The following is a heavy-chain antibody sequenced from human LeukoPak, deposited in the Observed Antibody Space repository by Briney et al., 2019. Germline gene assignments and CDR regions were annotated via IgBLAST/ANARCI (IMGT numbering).Heavy chain of an antibody. D-gene: IGHD2-21*01. V-gene: IGHV4-30-4*08. Sequence: SQTLSLTCTVSGGSISSANHFWSWVRQSPGEGLEWIGYIHYDGRAHYNPSLKSRVSMSLDMSKNQFSLSLSSVTAADTAIYYCARGPGDRDAFDIWGQGTMVTVSS. J-gene: IGHJ3*02. CDR3: ARGPGDRDAFDI. CDR2: IHYDGRA. CDR1: GGSISSANHF.